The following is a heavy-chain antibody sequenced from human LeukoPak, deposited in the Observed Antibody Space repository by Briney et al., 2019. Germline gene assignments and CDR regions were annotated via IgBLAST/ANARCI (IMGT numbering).Heavy chain of an antibody. V-gene: IGHV1-8*03. CDR3: ARALKGNYYSGSGTYRWFAP. D-gene: IGHD3-10*01. CDR1: GYTFTNYD. J-gene: IGHJ5*02. CDR2: MNPKSNNR. Sequence: ASVKVSCKASGYTFTNYDVNWVRQATGQGLEWMGWMNPKSNNRGYAQKLQGRVTITTNTSISTAYMELSNLRSEDTAVYYCARALKGNYYSGSGTYRWFAPWGRGTLVTVSS.